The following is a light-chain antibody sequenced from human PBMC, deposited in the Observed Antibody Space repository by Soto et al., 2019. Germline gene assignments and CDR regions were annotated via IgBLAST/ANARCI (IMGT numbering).Light chain of an antibody. CDR2: ATS. CDR1: QSISSF. CDR3: QQSFDTPFT. J-gene: IGKJ2*01. Sequence: DIQMTQSPASLSASVGDRVTITCRASQSISSFLNWYQQKPGKARKFLIYATSSVQSDVPSRFSGSGSGTDFTLTINSLQPEDFATYFCQQSFDTPFTFGQGTKLEIK. V-gene: IGKV1-39*01.